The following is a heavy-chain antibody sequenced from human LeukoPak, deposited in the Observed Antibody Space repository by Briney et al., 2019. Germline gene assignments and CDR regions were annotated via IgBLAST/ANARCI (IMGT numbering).Heavy chain of an antibody. CDR2: IDYSGIT. CDR3: ARSSYYDDAFDY. Sequence: SDTLSLTCTVSGGSISSHYWNWIRQPPGKGLQYIGYIDYSGITEYNPSLKSRVTISADTSKNQLSLKVRFVTAADTAVYYCARSSYYDDAFDYWGPGTLVTVSS. V-gene: IGHV4-59*07. D-gene: IGHD3-22*01. J-gene: IGHJ4*02. CDR1: GGSISSHY.